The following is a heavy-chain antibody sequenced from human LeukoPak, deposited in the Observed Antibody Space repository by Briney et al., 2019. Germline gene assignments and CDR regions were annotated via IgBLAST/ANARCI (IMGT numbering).Heavy chain of an antibody. CDR3: ASASGSYSLAFDI. V-gene: IGHV4-59*08. Sequence: SETLSLTCTVSGGSISSYCWSWIRQPPGKGLEWIGYIYYSGSTNYNPSLKSRVTISVDTSKNQFSLKLSSVTAADTAVYYCASASGSYSLAFDIWGQGTMVTVSS. D-gene: IGHD1-26*01. CDR2: IYYSGST. J-gene: IGHJ3*02. CDR1: GGSISSYC.